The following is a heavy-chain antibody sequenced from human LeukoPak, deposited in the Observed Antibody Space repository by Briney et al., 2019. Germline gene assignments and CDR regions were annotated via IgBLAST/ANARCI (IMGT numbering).Heavy chain of an antibody. J-gene: IGHJ4*02. D-gene: IGHD2-8*02. CDR3: ARVVTGGDYVDY. Sequence: SETLSLTCTVSGGSISSGDYYWSWIRQPPGKGLEWIGYIYYSGSTYYNPSLKSRVTISVDTSKNQFSLKLSSVTAADTAVYYCARVVTGGDYVDYWGQGTLVTVSS. CDR1: GGSISSGDYY. CDR2: IYYSGST. V-gene: IGHV4-30-4*01.